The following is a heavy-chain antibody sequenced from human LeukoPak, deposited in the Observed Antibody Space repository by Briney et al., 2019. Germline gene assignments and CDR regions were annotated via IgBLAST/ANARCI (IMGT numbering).Heavy chain of an antibody. CDR2: IWYDGSNK. CDR1: GFTFSSYG. CDR3: ARDHDYGGNSPFDY. J-gene: IGHJ4*02. V-gene: IGHV3-33*01. D-gene: IGHD4-23*01. Sequence: PGRSLRLSCAPSGFTFSSYGMHWVRQAPGKGLEWVAVIWYDGSNKYYADSVKGRFTISRDNSKNTLYLQMNSLRAEDTAVYYCARDHDYGGNSPFDYWGQRTLVTVSS.